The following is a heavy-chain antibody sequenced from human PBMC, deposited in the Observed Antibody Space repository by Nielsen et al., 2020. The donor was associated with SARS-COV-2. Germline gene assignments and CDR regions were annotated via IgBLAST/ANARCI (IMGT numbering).Heavy chain of an antibody. J-gene: IGHJ6*03. D-gene: IGHD5-12*01. V-gene: IGHV4-39*07. Sequence: SETLSLTCTVSGGSISSSSYYWGWIRQPPGKGLEWIGSIYYSGNTYYNPPLKSRVTISVDTSKNQFSLKLSSVTAADTAVYYCARVRGYSTSGPHQMARSRAYYMDVWGKGTTVTVSS. CDR2: IYYSGNT. CDR3: ARVRGYSTSGPHQMARSRAYYMDV. CDR1: GGSISSSSYY.